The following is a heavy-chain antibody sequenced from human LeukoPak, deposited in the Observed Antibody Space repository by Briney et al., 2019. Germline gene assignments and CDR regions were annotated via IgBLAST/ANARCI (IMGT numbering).Heavy chain of an antibody. D-gene: IGHD4-17*01. V-gene: IGHV3-30-3*01. CDR3: AVPMTTVTTWYYFDY. CDR2: ISYDGSNK. J-gene: IGHJ4*02. Sequence: PGGSLRLSCAASGFTFSSYAMHWVRQAPGKGLEWVAVISYDGSNKYYADSVKGRFTISRDNSKNTLYLQMNSLRAEDTAVYYCAVPMTTVTTWYYFDYWGQGTLVTVSS. CDR1: GFTFSSYA.